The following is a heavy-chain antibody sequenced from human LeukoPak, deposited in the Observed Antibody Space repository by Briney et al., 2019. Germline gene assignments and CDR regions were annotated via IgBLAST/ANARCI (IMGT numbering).Heavy chain of an antibody. D-gene: IGHD2-2*01. CDR3: ARGQRSIVVVPGLDAFDI. CDR1: GFTFSSYE. J-gene: IGHJ3*02. V-gene: IGHV3-48*03. CDR2: ISSSGSTI. Sequence: GGSLRLSCAPSGFTFSSYEMNWVRQAPGKGLECVSYISSSGSTIYYADSVKGRFTISRDNAKNSLYLQMNSLRTEDTAVYYCARGQRSIVVVPGLDAFDIWGQGTMVTVSS.